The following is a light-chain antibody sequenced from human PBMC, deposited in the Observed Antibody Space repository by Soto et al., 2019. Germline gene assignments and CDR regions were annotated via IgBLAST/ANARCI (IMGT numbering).Light chain of an antibody. CDR3: QHYGSSPET. Sequence: VVLTLSPGTLSLSPGKRATLSCRASQSVSSSYLAWYQQKPGQAPRFLIYGASSRATGIPDRFSGSGYGTDFTLTISRLETEDFAVYYCQHYGSSPETFGQGTKVDIK. CDR1: QSVSSSY. CDR2: GAS. J-gene: IGKJ1*01. V-gene: IGKV3-20*01.